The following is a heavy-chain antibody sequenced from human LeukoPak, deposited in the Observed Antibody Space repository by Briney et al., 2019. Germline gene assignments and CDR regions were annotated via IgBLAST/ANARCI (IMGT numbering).Heavy chain of an antibody. D-gene: IGHD3-10*01. CDR1: GGTFSSYA. V-gene: IGHV1-69*05. Sequence: ASVKVSCKASGGTFSSYAISWVRQAPGQGLEWMGGIIPIFGTANYAQKFQGRVTITTDESTSTAYMELSSLRSEDTAVYYCARDMVRGVIIYYFDYWGQGTLVTVSS. CDR2: IIPIFGTA. J-gene: IGHJ4*02. CDR3: ARDMVRGVIIYYFDY.